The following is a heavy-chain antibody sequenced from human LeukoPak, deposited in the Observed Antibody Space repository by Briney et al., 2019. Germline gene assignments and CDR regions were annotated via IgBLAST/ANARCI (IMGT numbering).Heavy chain of an antibody. D-gene: IGHD1-14*01. J-gene: IGHJ4*02. CDR2: ISGSGGST. CDR3: AKDGLPVSSLDY. CDR1: GFTFSGYA. V-gene: IGHV3-23*01. Sequence: GGSLRLSCAASGFTFSGYAMSWVRQAPGKGLEWVSAISGSGGSTYYADSVKGRFTISRDNSKNTLYLQMNSLRAEDTAVYYCAKDGLPVSSLDYWGQGTLVTVSS.